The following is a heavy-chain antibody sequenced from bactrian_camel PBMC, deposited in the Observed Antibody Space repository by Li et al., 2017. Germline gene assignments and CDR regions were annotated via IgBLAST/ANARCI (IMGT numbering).Heavy chain of an antibody. CDR1: GYETTC. CDR2: IYVSTENTHYGTT. J-gene: IGHJ4*01. D-gene: IGHD3*01. Sequence: HVQLVESGGATVQAGGSLTLSCTSSGYETTCMAWFRQAPGAEREGVARIYVSTENTHYGTTRYADSVKGRFTISQDSAKNSVDLQMNSLKPDDTAVYYCAATGQMLSVAGCRTQGTQVTVS. V-gene: IGHV3S63*01.